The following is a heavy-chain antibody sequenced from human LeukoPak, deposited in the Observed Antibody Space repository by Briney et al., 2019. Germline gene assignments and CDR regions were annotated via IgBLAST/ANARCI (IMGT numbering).Heavy chain of an antibody. CDR1: GFTFSSYW. J-gene: IGHJ4*02. V-gene: IGHV3-7*01. CDR2: IKQDRSEK. Sequence: GSLRLSCAASGFTFSSYWMSWVRQAPGKGLEWVANIKQDRSEKYYVDSVKGRFTISRDNAKNSLYLQMNSLRAEDTAVYYCARVAPNYYYDSSECFDYWGQGTLVTVSS. CDR3: ARVAPNYYYDSSECFDY. D-gene: IGHD3-22*01.